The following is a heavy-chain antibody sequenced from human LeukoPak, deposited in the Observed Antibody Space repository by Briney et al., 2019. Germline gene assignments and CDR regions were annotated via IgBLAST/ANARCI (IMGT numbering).Heavy chain of an antibody. CDR1: GYTLTELS. CDR3: ATLRAGRGYSLSFGVDYYGMDV. CDR2: FDPEDGET. J-gene: IGHJ6*02. V-gene: IGHV1-24*01. D-gene: IGHD5-18*01. Sequence: ASVKVSCKVSGYTLTELSMHWVRQAPGKGLEWVGGFDPEDGETIYAQKLQGRATMTEDTSTDTAYMELSSLRSEDTAVYYCATLRAGRGYSLSFGVDYYGMDVWGQGTTVTVSS.